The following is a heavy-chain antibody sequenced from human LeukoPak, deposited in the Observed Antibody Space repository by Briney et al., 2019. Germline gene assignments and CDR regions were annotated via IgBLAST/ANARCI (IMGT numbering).Heavy chain of an antibody. J-gene: IGHJ4*02. V-gene: IGHV1-2*02. D-gene: IGHD3-22*01. Sequence: ASVKVSCKASGYTFTGYYMHWVRQAPGQGLEWMGWINPNSGGTNYAQKLQGRVTITTDTSTSTAYMELRSLRSDDTAVYYCARDGYYYDSSGPTGYWGQGTLVTVSS. CDR2: INPNSGGT. CDR1: GYTFTGYY. CDR3: ARDGYYYDSSGPTGY.